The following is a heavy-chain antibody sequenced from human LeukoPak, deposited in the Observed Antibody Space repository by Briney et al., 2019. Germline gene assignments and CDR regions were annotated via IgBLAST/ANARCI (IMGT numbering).Heavy chain of an antibody. CDR3: RVSAGIAAVWFDY. CDR2: INPNSGGT. CDR1: GYTFNFYY. V-gene: IGHV1-46*02. D-gene: IGHD6-25*01. J-gene: IGHJ4*02. Sequence: ASVKVSCKASGYTFNFYYVHWVRQAPGQGLEWMGIINPNSGGTTYAQKFQGRVTMTRDTSTSTVYMELSSLRSEDTAVYYCRVSAGIAAVWFDYWGQGTLVTVSS.